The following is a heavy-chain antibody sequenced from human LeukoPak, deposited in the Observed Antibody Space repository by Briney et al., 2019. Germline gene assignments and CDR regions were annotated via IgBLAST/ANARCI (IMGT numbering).Heavy chain of an antibody. V-gene: IGHV3-23*01. CDR3: AKVSMEYYYFGRDF. CDR2: ISGSGGST. D-gene: IGHD1-1*01. J-gene: IGHJ6*04. CDR1: GFTLSSNA. Sequence: GGSLRLSRAASGFTLSSNAMSGVRQAPGKGLEWVSAISGSGGSTYYADSVKGRSTISRENPKNTLYLQMNSLSAEDTAVYYCAKVSMEYYYFGRDFWGEGTTVTVSS.